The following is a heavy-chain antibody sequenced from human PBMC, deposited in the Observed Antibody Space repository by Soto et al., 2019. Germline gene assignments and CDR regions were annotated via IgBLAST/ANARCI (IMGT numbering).Heavy chain of an antibody. CDR1: GFTFSSYG. V-gene: IGHV3-30*18. D-gene: IGHD3-10*01. Sequence: QVQLVESGGGVVQPGRSLRLSCAASGFTFSSYGMHWVRQAPGKGLEWVAVISYDGSNKDYADSVKGRFTIPRDNSKNTLYLQMNSLRAEDTAVYYCAKVTMVAYYYGMDVWGQGTTVTVSS. CDR3: AKVTMVAYYYGMDV. J-gene: IGHJ6*02. CDR2: ISYDGSNK.